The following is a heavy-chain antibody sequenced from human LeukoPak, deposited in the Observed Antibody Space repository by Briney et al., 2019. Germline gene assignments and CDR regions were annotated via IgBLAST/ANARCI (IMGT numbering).Heavy chain of an antibody. Sequence: ASVKVSCKASGYSSTVYYMNWVRQAPGQGLEWMGWINPNTGDANYAQKFRDRVTMTRDTSINTAYMELSGLTSGDTAIYYCARDLRGAVADIWGQGTLVTVSS. V-gene: IGHV1-2*02. J-gene: IGHJ1*01. CDR3: ARDLRGAVADI. CDR2: INPNTGDA. D-gene: IGHD6-19*01. CDR1: GYSSTVYY.